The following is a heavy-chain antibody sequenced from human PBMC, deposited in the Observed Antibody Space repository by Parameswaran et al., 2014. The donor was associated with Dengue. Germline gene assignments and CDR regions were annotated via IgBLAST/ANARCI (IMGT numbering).Heavy chain of an antibody. CDR2: INHSGST. V-gene: IGHV4-34*01. D-gene: IGHD6-19*01. CDR3: ATLEGIAVAVVPLDY. J-gene: IGHJ4*02. Sequence: PGKGLEWIGEINHSGSTNYNPSLKSRVTISVDTSKNQFSLKLSSVTAADTAVYYCATLEGIAVAVVPLDYWGQGTLVTVSS.